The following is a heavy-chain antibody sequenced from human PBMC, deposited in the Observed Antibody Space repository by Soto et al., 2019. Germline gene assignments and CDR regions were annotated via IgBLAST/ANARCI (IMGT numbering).Heavy chain of an antibody. J-gene: IGHJ4*02. D-gene: IGHD2-2*01. CDR1: GFTYDDYA. V-gene: IGHV3-9*01. CDR2: ISWNSGSI. Sequence: EVQLVESGGGLVQPGRSLRLSCAASGFTYDDYAMHWVRQATGKGLEWVSGISWNSGSIGYADSVKGRFTISRDNAKNSLYLQMNSLRAEDTALYYCAKGGQLLTEGGGHWGQGTLVTVSS. CDR3: AKGGQLLTEGGGH.